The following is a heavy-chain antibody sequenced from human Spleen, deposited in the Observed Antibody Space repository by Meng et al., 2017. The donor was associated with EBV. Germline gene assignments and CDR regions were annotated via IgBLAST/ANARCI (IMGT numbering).Heavy chain of an antibody. CDR2: INHSGST. Sequence: VQLQHGGAGLVKPSEPLSLTCAVYGGSLSGYYWSWIRQPPGKGLEWIGEINHSGSTNYNPSLKSRVTISVDTSKNQFSLKLSSVTAADTAVYYCARIMRFGARSFDYWGQGTLVTVSS. V-gene: IGHV4-34*01. CDR1: GGSLSGYY. CDR3: ARIMRFGARSFDY. D-gene: IGHD3-10*01. J-gene: IGHJ4*02.